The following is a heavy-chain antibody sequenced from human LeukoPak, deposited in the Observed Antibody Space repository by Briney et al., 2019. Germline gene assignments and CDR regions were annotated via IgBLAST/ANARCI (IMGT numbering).Heavy chain of an antibody. Sequence: GGSLRLSCAAAGFTFTSYWMSWVRQAPGKGLEWVANIKKDGSEKYYVDSVQGRFTISRDNAKNSLYLQMSSLRAEDTAVYYCARDQRYCSSSSCPWEPFDYWGQGTLVTVSS. CDR2: IKKDGSEK. CDR1: GFTFTSYW. J-gene: IGHJ4*02. V-gene: IGHV3-7*05. D-gene: IGHD2-2*01. CDR3: ARDQRYCSSSSCPWEPFDY.